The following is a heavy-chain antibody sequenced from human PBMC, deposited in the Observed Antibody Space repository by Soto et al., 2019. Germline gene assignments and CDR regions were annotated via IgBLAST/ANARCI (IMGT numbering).Heavy chain of an antibody. D-gene: IGHD3-10*01. CDR1: GGSISSSSYY. J-gene: IGHJ6*02. CDR3: ARGSYYYGSVTHGGYYYGMDV. CDR2: IYYSGST. Sequence: SETLSLTCTVSGGSISSSSYYWGWIRQPPGKGLEWIGSIYYSGSTYYNPSLKSRVTISVDTSKNQFSLKLSSVTAADTAVYYCARGSYYYGSVTHGGYYYGMDVWGQGTTVTVSS. V-gene: IGHV4-39*01.